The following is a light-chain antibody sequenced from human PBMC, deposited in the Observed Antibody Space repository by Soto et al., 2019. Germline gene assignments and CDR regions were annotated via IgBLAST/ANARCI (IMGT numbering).Light chain of an antibody. Sequence: EIVMTQSPATLSVSPGERATLSCRASQSVSSNLAWYQQKPGQAPRFLIYGASTRATGIPARFSGSGSGTEFTLTISSLQPGDFAVYYCQQYNNWPQTFGQGTKVDIK. J-gene: IGKJ1*01. CDR2: GAS. V-gene: IGKV3-15*01. CDR3: QQYNNWPQT. CDR1: QSVSSN.